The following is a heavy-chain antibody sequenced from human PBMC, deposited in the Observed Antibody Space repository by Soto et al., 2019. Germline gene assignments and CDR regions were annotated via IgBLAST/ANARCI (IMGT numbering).Heavy chain of an antibody. D-gene: IGHD6-13*01. CDR2: ISAYNGNT. CDR1: GYTFTSYG. Sequence: QVQLVQSGAEVKKPGASVKVSCKASGYTFTSYGISWVRQAPGPGLECMGWISAYNGNTNYAQKLQVRVTTTTETSASTGYMGLRSVRADDTAVYYCAGGPPRIAAAGTVWFDPWGEGTLVTVSS. V-gene: IGHV1-18*01. CDR3: AGGPPRIAAAGTVWFDP. J-gene: IGHJ5*02.